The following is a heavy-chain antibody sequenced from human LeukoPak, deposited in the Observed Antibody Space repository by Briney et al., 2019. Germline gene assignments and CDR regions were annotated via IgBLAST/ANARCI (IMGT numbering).Heavy chain of an antibody. Sequence: PGGSLRLSCAASGFTFSSYSMNWVRQAPGKGLEWVSSIISSSSYIYYADSVKGRLTISRDNAKNSLYLQMNSLRAEDTAVYYCARGGSSRGIDYWGQGTLVTVSS. CDR1: GFTFSSYS. CDR3: ARGGSSRGIDY. J-gene: IGHJ4*02. V-gene: IGHV3-21*01. CDR2: IISSSSYI. D-gene: IGHD6-13*01.